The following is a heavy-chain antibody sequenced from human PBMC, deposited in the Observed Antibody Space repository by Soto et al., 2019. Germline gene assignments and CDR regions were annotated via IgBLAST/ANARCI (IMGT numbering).Heavy chain of an antibody. CDR1: GGSIGGHY. J-gene: IGHJ4*02. D-gene: IGHD3-9*01. Sequence: SETLSLTCTVSGGSIGGHYWGWIRQPPGKGLEWIGYVYYSGSSTSNPSLKSRVTMSADTSKNQLSLKVRSVTAVDTAVYYCARVGERWQYFDWFYYFDSWGQGALVTVSS. V-gene: IGHV4-59*11. CDR3: ARVGERWQYFDWFYYFDS. CDR2: VYYSGSS.